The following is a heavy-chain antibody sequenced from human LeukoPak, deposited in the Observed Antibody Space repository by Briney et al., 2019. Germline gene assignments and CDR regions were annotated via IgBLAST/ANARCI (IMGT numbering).Heavy chain of an antibody. J-gene: IGHJ4*02. D-gene: IGHD5-18*01. CDR1: GFTFDDYG. Sequence: GGSLRLSCAASGFTFDDYGMSWVRQAPGKGLEWVSGINWNGGSTGYADSVKGRFTISRDNAKNSLYLQMNSLRAEDTAVYYCARQGGYSYGLDYWGQGTLVTVSS. CDR2: INWNGGST. CDR3: ARQGGYSYGLDY. V-gene: IGHV3-20*04.